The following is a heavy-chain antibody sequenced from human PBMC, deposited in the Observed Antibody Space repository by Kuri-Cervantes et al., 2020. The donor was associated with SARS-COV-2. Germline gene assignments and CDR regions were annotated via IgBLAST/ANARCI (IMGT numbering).Heavy chain of an antibody. J-gene: IGHJ6*02. Sequence: ASVKVSCKAYGYTFTRYYLHFVRQAPGQGLEWMGIINATAGSTTVAQKFQGRVTMTEDTSTDTAYMELSSLRSEDTAVYYCARDYQWALDIWGQGTTVTVSS. D-gene: IGHD1-26*01. V-gene: IGHV1-46*01. CDR3: ARDYQWALDI. CDR1: GYTFTRYY. CDR2: INATAGST.